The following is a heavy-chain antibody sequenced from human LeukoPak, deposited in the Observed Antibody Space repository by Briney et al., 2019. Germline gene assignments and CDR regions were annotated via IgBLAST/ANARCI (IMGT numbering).Heavy chain of an antibody. CDR1: GGSISSSSYS. Sequence: SETLSLTCTVSGGSISSSSYSWGWIRQPPGKGLEWIGSIYYSGSTYYNPSIKSRFTISVDTSKTQFSLKLSSVTASDTAVYYCASRAYYYDSSGYSGTNDYWGQGTLVTVSS. CDR3: ASRAYYYDSSGYSGTNDY. V-gene: IGHV4-39*01. J-gene: IGHJ4*02. D-gene: IGHD3-22*01. CDR2: IYYSGST.